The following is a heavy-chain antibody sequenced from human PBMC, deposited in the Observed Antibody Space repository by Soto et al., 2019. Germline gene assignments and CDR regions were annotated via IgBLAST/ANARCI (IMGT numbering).Heavy chain of an antibody. Sequence: PSETLSLTCVVSNFSISIGYYWVCIRQSPGKGLEWISSIYRSGTTSYNPSLKSRVTISVDPSKNQLSLMLTAVTAADTAVYYCARTHSGSYDSVFNYWGRGSLVTVSS. V-gene: IGHV4-38-2*01. CDR1: NFSISIGYY. J-gene: IGHJ4*02. CDR3: ARTHSGSYDSVFNY. CDR2: IYRSGTT. D-gene: IGHD1-26*01.